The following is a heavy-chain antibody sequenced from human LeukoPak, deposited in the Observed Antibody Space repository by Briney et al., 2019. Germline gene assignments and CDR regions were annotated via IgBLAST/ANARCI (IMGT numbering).Heavy chain of an antibody. CDR1: GFTFSNYS. CDR3: ARAEALKFTDFDY. CDR2: ITSSGSYI. J-gene: IGHJ4*02. D-gene: IGHD3-16*01. Sequence: GGPLRLSCAASGFTFSNYSMNWVRQAPGKGLEWVSSITSSGSYIYYADSVKGRFTISRDNARNSLYLQMNSLRAEDTAIYYCARAEALKFTDFDYWGQGTLAT. V-gene: IGHV3-21*01.